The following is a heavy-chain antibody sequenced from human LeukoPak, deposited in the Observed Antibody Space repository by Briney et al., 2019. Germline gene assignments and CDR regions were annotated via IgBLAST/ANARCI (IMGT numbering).Heavy chain of an antibody. J-gene: IGHJ3*02. CDR1: GYTLTELS. CDR2: FDPEDGEA. CDR3: ATQKGDILTGYYRFDAFDI. Sequence: ASVKVSCKVSGYTLTELSMHWVRQAPGKGLEWMGGFDPEDGEAIYAQKFQGRVTMTEDTSTDTAYMELSSLRSEDTAVYYCATQKGDILTGYYRFDAFDIWGQGTMVTVSS. V-gene: IGHV1-24*01. D-gene: IGHD3-9*01.